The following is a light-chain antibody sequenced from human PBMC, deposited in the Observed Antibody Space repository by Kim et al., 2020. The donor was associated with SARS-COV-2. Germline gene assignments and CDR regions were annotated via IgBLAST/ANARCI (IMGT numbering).Light chain of an antibody. J-gene: IGLJ2*01. CDR3: NSWDSSGDHPGV. CDR2: GKN. Sequence: SSELTQDPAVSVALGQTVRITCQGDSLRRYYASWYQQKPGQAPIRVIYGKNNRPSGIPDRFSGSSSGNTASLTITGAQAEDEADYYCNSWDSSGDHPGVFGGGTKLTVL. CDR1: SLRRYY. V-gene: IGLV3-19*02.